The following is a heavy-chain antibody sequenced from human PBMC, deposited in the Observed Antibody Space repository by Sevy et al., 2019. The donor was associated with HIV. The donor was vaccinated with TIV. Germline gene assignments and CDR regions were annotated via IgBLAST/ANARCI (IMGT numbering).Heavy chain of an antibody. V-gene: IGHV1-69*13. CDR3: ARGSSIAARLGY. CDR1: GGTFSSYA. CDR2: IIPIFGTA. Sequence: ASVKVSCKASGGTFSSYAISWVRQAPGQGLEGMGGIIPIFGTANYAQKFQGRVTITADESTSTAYMELSSLRSEDTAVYYCARGSSIAARLGYWGQGTLVTVSS. D-gene: IGHD6-6*01. J-gene: IGHJ4*02.